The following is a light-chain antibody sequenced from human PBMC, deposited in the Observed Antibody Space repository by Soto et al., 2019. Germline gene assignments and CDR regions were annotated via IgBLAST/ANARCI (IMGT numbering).Light chain of an antibody. V-gene: IGKV3-15*01. CDR1: QGIGST. Sequence: EIVMTQSPATLSVSPGEGATLSCRASQGIGSTLAWYQHKPGQTPRLLIYDASTRATGVPARLSGSGSGTEFTLTINTLQREEFAPYYCQQILSYPITFGQGTRMEI. CDR2: DAS. CDR3: QQILSYPIT. J-gene: IGKJ5*01.